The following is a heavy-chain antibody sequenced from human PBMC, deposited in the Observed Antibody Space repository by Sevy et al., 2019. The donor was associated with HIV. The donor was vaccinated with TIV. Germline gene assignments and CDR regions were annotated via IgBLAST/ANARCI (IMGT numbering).Heavy chain of an antibody. Sequence: GGSLRLSCAASGFTFSNYEMNWVRQAPGKGLEWISYISSSDSTIYYADSVMGRFIISRDNAKNSLYLQMNSLRAEDTAVYYCARDRVGATGLGYFQHWGQGTLVTVSS. CDR2: ISSSDSTI. J-gene: IGHJ1*01. CDR1: GFTFSNYE. D-gene: IGHD1-26*01. V-gene: IGHV3-48*03. CDR3: ARDRVGATGLGYFQH.